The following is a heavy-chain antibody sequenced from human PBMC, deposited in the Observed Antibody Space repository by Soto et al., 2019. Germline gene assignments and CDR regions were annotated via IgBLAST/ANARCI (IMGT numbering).Heavy chain of an antibody. CDR2: IRSKAYGGTT. V-gene: IGHV3-49*03. Sequence: GGSLRLSCTASGFTFGDYAMSWFRQAPGKGLEWVGFIRSKAYGGTTEYAASVKGRFTISRDDSKSIAYLQMNSLKTDDTAVYYCTRGGGGYNYYYYGMDVWGQGTTVTVSS. D-gene: IGHD5-12*01. CDR3: TRGGGGYNYYYYGMDV. J-gene: IGHJ6*02. CDR1: GFTFGDYA.